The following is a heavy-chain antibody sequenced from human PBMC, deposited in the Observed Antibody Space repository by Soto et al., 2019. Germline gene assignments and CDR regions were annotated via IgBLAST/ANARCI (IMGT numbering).Heavy chain of an antibody. D-gene: IGHD1-26*01. CDR3: ARAIVGATRWFDP. V-gene: IGHV4-59*01. CDR2: IYYSGST. Sequence: SETLSLTCTVSGGSISSYYWSWIRQPPGKGLEWIGYIYYSGSTNYNPSLKSRVTIPVDTSKNQFSLKLSSVTAADTAVYYCARAIVGATRWFDPWGQGTLVTVSS. J-gene: IGHJ5*02. CDR1: GGSISSYY.